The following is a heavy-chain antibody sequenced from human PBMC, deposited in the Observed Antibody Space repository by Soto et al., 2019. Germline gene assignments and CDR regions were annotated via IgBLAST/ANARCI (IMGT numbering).Heavy chain of an antibody. Sequence: KGLKRVAVISYDGSNKYYADSVKGRFTISRDNSKNTLYLQMNSLRAEDAAVYYCFNFQAEDGIRDVRWVLAFLLNRSSDL. V-gene: IGHV3-30*03. J-gene: IGHJ2*01. D-gene: IGHD3-10*02. CDR3: FNFQAEDGIRDVRWVLAFLLNRSSDL. CDR2: ISYDGSNK.